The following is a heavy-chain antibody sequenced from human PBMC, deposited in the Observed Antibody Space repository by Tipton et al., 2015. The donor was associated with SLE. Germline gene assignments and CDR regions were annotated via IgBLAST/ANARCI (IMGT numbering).Heavy chain of an antibody. D-gene: IGHD6-19*01. CDR3: AREGYSSGWFNY. J-gene: IGHJ4*02. V-gene: IGHV3-71*04. CDR2: IRSKAYGGTT. Sequence: QLVQSGGGLVQPGGSLRLSCAASDFRVSVHYLSWVRQAPGKGLEWVAFIRSKAYGGTTEYAASVKGRFTISRDDSKSIAYLQMNSLKTEDTAVYYCAREGYSSGWFNYWGQGTLVTVSS. CDR1: DFRVSVHY.